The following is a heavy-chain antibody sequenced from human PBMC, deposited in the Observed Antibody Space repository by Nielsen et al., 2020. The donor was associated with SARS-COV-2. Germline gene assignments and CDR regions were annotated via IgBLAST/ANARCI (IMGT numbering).Heavy chain of an antibody. Sequence: ASVKVSCKASGYTFTSYAMHWVRQAPGQRLEWMGWINAGNGNTKYSQKLQGRVTMTTDTSTSTAYMELRSLRSDDTAVYYCARDLYCSSTSCYRAFRFDPWGQGTLVTVSS. J-gene: IGHJ5*02. V-gene: IGHV1-3*01. CDR3: ARDLYCSSTSCYRAFRFDP. CDR2: INAGNGNT. D-gene: IGHD2-2*02. CDR1: GYTFTSYA.